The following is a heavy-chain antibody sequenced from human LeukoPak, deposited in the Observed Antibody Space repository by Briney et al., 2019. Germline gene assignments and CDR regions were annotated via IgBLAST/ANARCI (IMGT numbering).Heavy chain of an antibody. CDR3: AREGEYYYDSSGYYYLTYFDY. J-gene: IGHJ4*02. V-gene: IGHV1-2*02. CDR1: RYTFTGYY. Sequence: GASVKVSCKASRYTFTGYYMHWVRQAPGQGLEWMGWINPNSGGTNYAQKFQGRVTMTRDTSISTAYMELSRLRSDDTAVYYCAREGEYYYDSSGYYYLTYFDYWGQGTLVTVSS. D-gene: IGHD3-22*01. CDR2: INPNSGGT.